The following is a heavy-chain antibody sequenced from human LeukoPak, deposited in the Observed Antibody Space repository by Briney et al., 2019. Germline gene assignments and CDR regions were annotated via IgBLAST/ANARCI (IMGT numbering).Heavy chain of an antibody. D-gene: IGHD3-10*01. CDR3: ARVSGSSIGAYFDY. J-gene: IGHJ4*02. V-gene: IGHV3-11*01. CDR2: ISSSGSTI. Sequence: GGSLRLSCAASGFTFSDYYVSWIRQAPGKGLERVSYISSSGSTIYYADSVKGRFTISRDNAKNSLYLQMNSLRAEDTAVYYCARVSGSSIGAYFDYWGQGTLVTVSS. CDR1: GFTFSDYY.